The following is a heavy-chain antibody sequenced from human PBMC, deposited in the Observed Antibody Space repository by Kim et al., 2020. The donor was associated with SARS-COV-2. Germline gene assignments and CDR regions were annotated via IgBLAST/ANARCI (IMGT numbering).Heavy chain of an antibody. Sequence: GGSLRLSCATSGFTFSTYGMTWVRQAPGKGLEWVSSISSSGGTTYYADSVKDRYTISRDNSKNTLYLQMNSLRAEDTAVYSCAKDYYDTSGYFYGFDYWGQGTLVTVSS. CDR1: GFTFSTYG. D-gene: IGHD3-22*01. V-gene: IGHV3-23*01. J-gene: IGHJ4*02. CDR2: ISSSGGTT. CDR3: AKDYYDTSGYFYGFDY.